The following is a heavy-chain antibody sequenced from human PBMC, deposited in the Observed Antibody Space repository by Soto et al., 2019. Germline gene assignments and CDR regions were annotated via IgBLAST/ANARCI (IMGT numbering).Heavy chain of an antibody. D-gene: IGHD3-10*01. J-gene: IGHJ4*02. CDR1: GDSISDSNW. CDR2: VYHSGRA. CDR3: AKTIGSGSYMPF. Sequence: QVQLQESGPGLVKPSGTLSLTCTVSGDSISDSNWCTWVRQPPGKGLEWIGEVYHSGRANYNPSLRSRVTMSADTLKNHFNLRLSSVTAADTAVYYCAKTIGSGSYMPFWGQGTLVAVSP. V-gene: IGHV4-4*02.